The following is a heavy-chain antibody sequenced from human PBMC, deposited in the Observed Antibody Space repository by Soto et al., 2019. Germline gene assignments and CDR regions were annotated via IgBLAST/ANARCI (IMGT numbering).Heavy chain of an antibody. CDR1: GGSFSGYY. J-gene: IGHJ4*02. Sequence: PSETLSLTCAVYGGSFSGYYWSWIRQPPGKGLEWIGEINHSGSTNYNPSLESRVTISVDTSKNQFSLKLSSVTAADTAVYYCARAYRYWGQGTLVTVSS. CDR3: ARAYRY. V-gene: IGHV4-34*01. CDR2: INHSGST.